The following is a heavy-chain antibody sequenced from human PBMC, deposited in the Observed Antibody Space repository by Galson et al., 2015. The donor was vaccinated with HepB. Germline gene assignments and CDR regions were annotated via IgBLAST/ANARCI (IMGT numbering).Heavy chain of an antibody. J-gene: IGHJ3*02. CDR3: ARSPGGGGAFDI. CDR1: GYTFSNFD. CDR2: INPGTGNK. Sequence: SVKVSCKASGYTFSNFDLHWVRQAPGQGLEWMGWINPGTGNKKYSRRFQGRLTITRDTSATACYMEVSILKSEDTAVYYCARSPGGGGAFDIWGQGTMVTVSS. D-gene: IGHD1-26*01. V-gene: IGHV1-3*01.